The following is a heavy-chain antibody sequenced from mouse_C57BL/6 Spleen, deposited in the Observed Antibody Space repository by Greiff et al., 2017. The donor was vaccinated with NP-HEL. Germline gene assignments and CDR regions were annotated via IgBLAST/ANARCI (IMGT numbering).Heavy chain of an antibody. CDR1: GYTFTSYW. D-gene: IGHD2-3*01. CDR3: ARRGARYDGYSFDY. J-gene: IGHJ2*01. CDR2: IDPSDSYT. Sequence: QVQLQQPGAELVMPGASVKLSCKASGYTFTSYWMHWVKQRPGQGLEWIGEIDPSDSYTNYNQQFKGKSTLTVDKSSSTAYMQLSSLTSEDSAVYYCARRGARYDGYSFDYWGQGTTLTVSS. V-gene: IGHV1-69*01.